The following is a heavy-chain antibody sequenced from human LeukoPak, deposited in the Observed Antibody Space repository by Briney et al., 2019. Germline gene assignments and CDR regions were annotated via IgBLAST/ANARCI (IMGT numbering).Heavy chain of an antibody. Sequence: PSETLSLTCAVYGGSFSGYYWSWIRQPPGKGLEWIGEINHSGSTNYNPSLKSRVTISVDTSKNQFSLKLSSVTAADTAVYYCARHGDLQWFGNPRAAFDIWGQGTMVTVSS. CDR2: INHSGST. J-gene: IGHJ3*02. CDR1: GGSFSGYY. CDR3: ARHGDLQWFGNPRAAFDI. D-gene: IGHD3-10*01. V-gene: IGHV4-34*01.